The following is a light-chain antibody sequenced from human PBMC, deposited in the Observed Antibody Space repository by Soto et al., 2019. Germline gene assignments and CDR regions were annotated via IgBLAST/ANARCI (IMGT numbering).Light chain of an antibody. V-gene: IGKV2-28*01. J-gene: IGKJ1*01. CDR2: LGS. Sequence: DIVLPQSPLSLPVTPGEPASISCRSSQSLLHSNGYNYLDWYLQKPGQSPQXLIYLGSNRASGVHDRFSGSGSGTDFTLKIRRVEAEDVGVYYCMQALQTPSCGQGTKVDIK. CDR1: QSLLHSNGYNY. CDR3: MQALQTPS.